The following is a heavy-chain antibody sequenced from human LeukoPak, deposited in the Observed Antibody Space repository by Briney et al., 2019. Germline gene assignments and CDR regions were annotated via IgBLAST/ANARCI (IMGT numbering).Heavy chain of an antibody. D-gene: IGHD3-22*01. Sequence: GASVKVSCKASGYTFTSYAMSWLRQAPGQGLEYMGWIFTNTGNSTYTQGFTGRFVFSLDTSVSTAYLQISSLKAEDTAVYFCATNYDSSGYFTFWGQGTLVTVSS. CDR1: GYTFTSYA. CDR2: IFTNTGNS. V-gene: IGHV7-4-1*02. CDR3: ATNYDSSGYFTF. J-gene: IGHJ4*02.